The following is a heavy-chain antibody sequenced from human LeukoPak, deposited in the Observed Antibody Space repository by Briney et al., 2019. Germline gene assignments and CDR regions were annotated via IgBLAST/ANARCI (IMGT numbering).Heavy chain of an antibody. J-gene: IGHJ5*02. CDR1: GGSFSGYY. CDR3: ARDPQSVAARFNWFDP. D-gene: IGHD5-18*01. Sequence: NPSETLSLTCAVYGGSFSGYYWSWIRQPPGKGLEWIGEINHSGSTNYNPSLKSRVTISVDTSKNQFSLKLSSVTAADTAVYYCARDPQSVAARFNWFDPWGQGTLVTVSS. CDR2: INHSGST. V-gene: IGHV4-34*01.